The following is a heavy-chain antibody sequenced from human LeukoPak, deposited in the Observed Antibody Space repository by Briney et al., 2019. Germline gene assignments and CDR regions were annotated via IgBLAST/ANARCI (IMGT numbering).Heavy chain of an antibody. D-gene: IGHD2-2*01. CDR1: GFTFSSYW. Sequence: PGGSLRLSCAASGFTFSSYWMSWVRQAPGKGLEWVANIKQDGSEKYYVDSVKGRFTISRDNAKNSLYLQMNSLRAEDTAVYYCARDKIGWEIVVASLNYWGQGTLVTVSS. J-gene: IGHJ4*02. CDR2: IKQDGSEK. V-gene: IGHV3-7*01. CDR3: ARDKIGWEIVVASLNY.